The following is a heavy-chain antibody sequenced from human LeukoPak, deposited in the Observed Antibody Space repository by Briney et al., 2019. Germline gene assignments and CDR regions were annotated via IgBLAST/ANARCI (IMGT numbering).Heavy chain of an antibody. CDR1: GGSISSYY. CDR2: IYYSGST. V-gene: IGHV4-59*08. D-gene: IGHD7-27*01. J-gene: IGHJ3*02. Sequence: SETLSLTCTVSGGSISSYYWSWIRQPPGKGLEWVGYIYYSGSTNYNPSLKSRVTISVDTSKNQFSLKLSSVTAADTAVYYCARSQANWGSADAFDIWGQGTMVTVSS. CDR3: ARSQANWGSADAFDI.